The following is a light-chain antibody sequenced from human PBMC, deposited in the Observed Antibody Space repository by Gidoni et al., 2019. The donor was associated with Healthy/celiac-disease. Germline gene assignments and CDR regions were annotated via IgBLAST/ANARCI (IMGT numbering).Light chain of an antibody. CDR1: NIGSKS. Sequence: SYVLTQPPSVSVAPGKTARITCGGNNIGSKSVHWYQQKPGQAPVLVIYYDSDRPSGIPERFSGSNSGNTATLTISRVEAGDEADYCCQVWDSSGDGVFGGGTKLTVL. J-gene: IGLJ2*01. V-gene: IGLV3-21*04. CDR3: QVWDSSGDGV. CDR2: YDS.